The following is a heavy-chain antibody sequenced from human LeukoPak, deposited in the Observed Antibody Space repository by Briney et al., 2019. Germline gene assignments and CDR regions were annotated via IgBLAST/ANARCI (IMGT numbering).Heavy chain of an antibody. CDR2: MNPNSGNT. J-gene: IGHJ4*02. CDR1: GYTFTSYD. D-gene: IGHD3-3*01. CDR3: ARGRELRFLEWLFPFDY. Sequence: EASVKVSCKASGYTFTSYDINWVRQATGQGLEWMGWMNPNSGNTGYAQKFQGRVTMTRNTSISTAYMELSSLRSEDTAVYYCARGRELRFLEWLFPFDYWGQGTLVTVSS. V-gene: IGHV1-8*01.